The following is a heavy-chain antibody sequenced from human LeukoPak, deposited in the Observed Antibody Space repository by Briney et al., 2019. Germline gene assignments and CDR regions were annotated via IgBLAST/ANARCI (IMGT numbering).Heavy chain of an antibody. CDR3: ARSSGSYDY. CDR1: GGSISSYY. CDR2: IYYSGST. D-gene: IGHD1-26*01. J-gene: IGHJ4*02. Sequence: SETLSLTCTVSGGSISSYYRSWIRQPPGKGLEWIGYIYYSGSTNYNPSLKSRVTISVDTSKNQFSLKLSSVTAADTAVYYCARSSGSYDYWGQGTLVTVSS. V-gene: IGHV4-59*01.